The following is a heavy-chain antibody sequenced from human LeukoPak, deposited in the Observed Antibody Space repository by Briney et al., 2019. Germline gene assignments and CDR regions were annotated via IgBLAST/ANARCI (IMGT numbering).Heavy chain of an antibody. V-gene: IGHV3-9*01. Sequence: GGSLRLSCAASGFTFDDYAMHWVRQAPGKGLEWVSGISWNSGSIGYADSVKGRFTISRDNAKNSLYLQMNSLRAEDTALYYCAKDGGMITFGGVIVGLGYFDYWGREPWSPSPQ. CDR1: GFTFDDYA. CDR3: AKDGGMITFGGVIVGLGYFDY. J-gene: IGHJ4*02. CDR2: ISWNSGSI. D-gene: IGHD3-16*02.